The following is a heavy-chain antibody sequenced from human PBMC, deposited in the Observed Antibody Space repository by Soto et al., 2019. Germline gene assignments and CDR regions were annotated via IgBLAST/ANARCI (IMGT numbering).Heavy chain of an antibody. V-gene: IGHV1-69*02. D-gene: IGHD1-20*01. CDR1: GGTFSSYT. J-gene: IGHJ5*02. CDR2: IIPILGIA. CDR3: ARGITGTRGDYNWFDP. Sequence: ASVKVSCKASGGTFSSYTISWVRQAPGQGLEWMGRIIPILGIANYAQKFQGRVTITADKSTSTAYMELSSLRSEDTAVYYCARGITGTRGDYNWFDPWGQGTLVTVSS.